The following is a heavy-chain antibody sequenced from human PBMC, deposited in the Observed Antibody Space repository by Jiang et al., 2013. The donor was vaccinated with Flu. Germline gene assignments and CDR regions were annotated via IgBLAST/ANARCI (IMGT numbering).Heavy chain of an antibody. V-gene: IGHV3-48*04. D-gene: IGHD5-18*01. CDR3: ASPLHTPSSRLGEV. Sequence: PGGSLRLSCAASGFTFSSYSMNWVRQTPGKGLEWVSYISSSSSTIYYADSVKGRFTISRDNAKKSLFLQMNSLRAEDTAVYYCASPLHTPSSRLGEVWGQGTLVTVSS. CDR2: ISSSSSTI. CDR1: GFTFSSYS. J-gene: IGHJ4*02.